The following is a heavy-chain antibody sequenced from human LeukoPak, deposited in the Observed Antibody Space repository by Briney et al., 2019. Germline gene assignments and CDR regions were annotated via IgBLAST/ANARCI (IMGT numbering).Heavy chain of an antibody. D-gene: IGHD5-18*01. V-gene: IGHV3-30-3*01. Sequence: GGSLRLSCAASGFIFSTYAMHWVRQAPGKGLEWVAVISYDGSSKYSADSVKGRFTISRDNSKNTLYLQMNSLRAEDTAVYYCARESRGYSYGLDYWGQGTLVTVSS. CDR1: GFIFSTYA. J-gene: IGHJ4*02. CDR3: ARESRGYSYGLDY. CDR2: ISYDGSSK.